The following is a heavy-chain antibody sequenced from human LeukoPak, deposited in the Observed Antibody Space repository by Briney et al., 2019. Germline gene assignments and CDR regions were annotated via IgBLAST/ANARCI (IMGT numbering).Heavy chain of an antibody. Sequence: SETLSLTCTVSGGSISSYYWSWIRQPPGKGLEWIGDIYYSGSTNYNPSLKSRVTISVDTSKNQFSLKLSSVTAADTAVYYCARHMGLGYSYGYPYFDYWGQGTLVTVSS. D-gene: IGHD5-18*01. V-gene: IGHV4-59*08. J-gene: IGHJ4*02. CDR1: GGSISSYY. CDR2: IYYSGST. CDR3: ARHMGLGYSYGYPYFDY.